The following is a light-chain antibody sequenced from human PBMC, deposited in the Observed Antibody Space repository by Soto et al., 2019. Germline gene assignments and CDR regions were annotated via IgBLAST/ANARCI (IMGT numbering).Light chain of an antibody. CDR1: QSISSSY. CDR3: QQYCDSLLT. CDR2: HAS. Sequence: ENVLTQSPGTLSLSPGERATLSCRASQSISSSYLAWYQQKPGQTPRLLIYHASNRATGIPDRFSGSGSGTDFSLTTSSLEPEDFAVYYCQQYCDSLLTFGGGTKVEIK. J-gene: IGKJ4*01. V-gene: IGKV3-20*01.